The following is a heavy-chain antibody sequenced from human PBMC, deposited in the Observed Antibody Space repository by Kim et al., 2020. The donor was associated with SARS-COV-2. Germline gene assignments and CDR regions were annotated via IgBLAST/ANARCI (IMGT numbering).Heavy chain of an antibody. J-gene: IGHJ6*02. CDR3: ARGLWFGELLNIYYYGMDV. Sequence: SETLSLTCAVYGGSFSGYYWSWIRQPPGKGLEWIGEINHSGSTNYNPSLKSQVTISVDTSKNQFSLKLSSVTAADTAVYYCARGLWFGELLNIYYYGMDVWGQGTTVTVSS. V-gene: IGHV4-34*01. CDR2: INHSGST. D-gene: IGHD3-10*01. CDR1: GGSFSGYY.